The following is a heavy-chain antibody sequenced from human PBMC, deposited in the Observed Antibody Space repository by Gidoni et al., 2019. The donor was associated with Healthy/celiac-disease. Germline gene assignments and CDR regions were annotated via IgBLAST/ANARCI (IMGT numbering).Heavy chain of an antibody. J-gene: IGHJ6*03. CDR2: T. CDR3: ARDNYDILTGPPYYYYYMDV. Sequence: TNYNPSLKSRVTISVDTSKNQFSLKLSSVTAADTAVYYCARDNYDILTGPPYYYYYMDVWGKGTTVTVSS. V-gene: IGHV4-61*02. D-gene: IGHD3-9*01.